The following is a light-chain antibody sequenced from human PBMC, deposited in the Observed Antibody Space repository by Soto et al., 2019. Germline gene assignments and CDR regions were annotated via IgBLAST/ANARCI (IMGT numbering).Light chain of an antibody. J-gene: IGLJ3*02. CDR2: DVS. Sequence: QSALTQPASVSGSPGQSITISCTGTSSDVGGYNYVSWYQQHPGKAPKLMIYDVSNRPSGVSNRLSGSKSGNTASLTISGLQAEDEADYYCSSYTSSSTLWVFGGGTEVTVL. CDR1: SSDVGGYNY. V-gene: IGLV2-14*01. CDR3: SSYTSSSTLWV.